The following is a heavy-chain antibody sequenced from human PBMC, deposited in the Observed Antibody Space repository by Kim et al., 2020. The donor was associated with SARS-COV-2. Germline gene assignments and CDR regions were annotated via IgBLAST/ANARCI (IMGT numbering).Heavy chain of an antibody. D-gene: IGHD3-10*01. CDR2: IRSKAYGGTT. CDR3: TRDPYYYGSGSFENDY. J-gene: IGHJ4*02. Sequence: GGSLRLSCTASGFTFGDYAMSWVRQAPGKGLEWVGFIRSKAYGGTTEYAASVKGRFTISRDDSKSIAYLQMNSLKTEDTAVYYCTRDPYYYGSGSFENDYWGQGTLVTVSS. V-gene: IGHV3-49*04. CDR1: GFTFGDYA.